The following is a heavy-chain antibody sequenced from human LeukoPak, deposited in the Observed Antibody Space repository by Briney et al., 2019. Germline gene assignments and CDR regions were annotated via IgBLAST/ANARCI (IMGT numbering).Heavy chain of an antibody. V-gene: IGHV1-69*05. J-gene: IGHJ4*02. Sequence: SVKVSCKASGGTFSSYAISWVRQAPGQGLEWMGRIIPIFGTANYAQKFQGRVTITTDESTSPAYMELSSLRSEDTAVYYCASTVEQWLHFDYWGQGTLVTVSS. CDR3: ASTVEQWLHFDY. D-gene: IGHD6-19*01. CDR1: GGTFSSYA. CDR2: IIPIFGTA.